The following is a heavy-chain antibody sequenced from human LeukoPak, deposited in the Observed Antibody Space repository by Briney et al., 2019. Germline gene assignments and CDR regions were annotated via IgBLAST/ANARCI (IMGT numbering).Heavy chain of an antibody. CDR2: IWYDGSNK. D-gene: IGHD1-1*01. J-gene: IGHJ5*02. V-gene: IGHV3-33*01. CDR3: ARAFWNGNWFDP. Sequence: PGRSLRLSCAASGFTFSSYGMHWVRQAPGKGLEWVAVIWYDGSNKYYADSVKGRFTISRDNSKNTLYLQMNSLRAEDTAVYYCARAFWNGNWFDPWGQGTLVTLSS. CDR1: GFTFSSYG.